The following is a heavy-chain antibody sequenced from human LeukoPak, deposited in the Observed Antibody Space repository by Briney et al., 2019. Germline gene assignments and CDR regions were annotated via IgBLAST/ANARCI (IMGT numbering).Heavy chain of an antibody. Sequence: GGSLRLSCAASGFTFSSYSMNWVRQAPGKGLEWVSYISSSSSTIYYADSVKGRFTISRDNSKNTLYLQMNSLRAEDTAMYYCAKDYAPNYDFWSGYYLDYWGQGTLVTVSS. V-gene: IGHV3-48*01. CDR3: AKDYAPNYDFWSGYYLDY. CDR1: GFTFSSYS. D-gene: IGHD3-3*01. J-gene: IGHJ4*02. CDR2: ISSSSSTI.